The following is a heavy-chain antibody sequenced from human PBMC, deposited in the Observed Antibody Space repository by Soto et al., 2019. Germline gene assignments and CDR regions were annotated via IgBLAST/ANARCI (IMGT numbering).Heavy chain of an antibody. Sequence: QVQLVESGGGVVQPGRSLRLSCAASGFTFSSYAMHWVRQAPGKGLEWVAVISYDGSNKYYADSVKGRFTISRDNSKNTLYLQMNSLRAEDTAVYYCAREGSGYLDYWGQGTLVTVSS. CDR3: AREGSGYLDY. J-gene: IGHJ4*02. D-gene: IGHD3-3*01. CDR1: GFTFSSYA. CDR2: ISYDGSNK. V-gene: IGHV3-30-3*01.